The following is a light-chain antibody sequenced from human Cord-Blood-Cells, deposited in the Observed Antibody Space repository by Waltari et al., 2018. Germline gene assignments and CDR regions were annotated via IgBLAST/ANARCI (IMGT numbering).Light chain of an antibody. V-gene: IGLV2-11*01. CDR2: DVS. Sequence: QSPLTQPRSVSGSPGQSVTISCTGTSSDVGGYNYFSWYQPHPGKAPKLMIYDVSKRPSGVPDRFSGSKSGNTASLTISGLQAEDEADYYCCSYAGSYTFYVFGTGTKVTVL. CDR3: CSYAGSYTFYV. CDR1: SSDVGGYNY. J-gene: IGLJ1*01.